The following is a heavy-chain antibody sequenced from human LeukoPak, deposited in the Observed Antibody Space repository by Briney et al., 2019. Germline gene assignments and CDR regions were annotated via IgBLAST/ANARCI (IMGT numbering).Heavy chain of an antibody. V-gene: IGHV1-69*01. J-gene: IGHJ6*02. D-gene: IGHD3-3*01. Sequence: SVKVSCKASGGTFSSYAISWVRQAPGQGLEWMGGIIPIFGTANYAQKFQGRVTITADESTSTAYMELSSLRSEDTAVYYCATAITIFGVVIEYYYGMDVWGQGTTVTVSS. CDR2: IIPIFGTA. CDR3: ATAITIFGVVIEYYYGMDV. CDR1: GGTFSSYA.